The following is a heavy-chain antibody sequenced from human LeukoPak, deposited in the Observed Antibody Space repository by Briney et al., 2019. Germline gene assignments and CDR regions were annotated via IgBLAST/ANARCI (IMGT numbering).Heavy chain of an antibody. CDR3: ARSSGSYES. V-gene: IGHV4-34*01. J-gene: IGHJ5*02. Sequence: SETLSLTCAVYGGSLSGYYWSWIRQPPGKGLEWIGEINHSGSTNYNPSLKSRVTISVDTSKNQFSLKLSSVTAADTAVYYCARSSGSYESWGQGTLVTVSS. CDR1: GGSLSGYY. D-gene: IGHD1-26*01. CDR2: INHSGST.